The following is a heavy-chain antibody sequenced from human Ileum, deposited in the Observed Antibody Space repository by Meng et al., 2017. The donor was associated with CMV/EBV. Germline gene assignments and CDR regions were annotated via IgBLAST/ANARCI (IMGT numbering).Heavy chain of an antibody. Sequence: SETPSLTCTVSGASVSENYCSWIRQSPGKGLEWIGYISYGEFTNYNPSLRSRVSISVDTSKNQLSLTLTSVTAADAAIYYCARGSGYSIYDDWGQGTLVTVSS. CDR1: GASVSENY. V-gene: IGHV4-59*02. CDR2: ISYGEFT. J-gene: IGHJ4*02. CDR3: ARGSGYSIYDD. D-gene: IGHD4-11*01.